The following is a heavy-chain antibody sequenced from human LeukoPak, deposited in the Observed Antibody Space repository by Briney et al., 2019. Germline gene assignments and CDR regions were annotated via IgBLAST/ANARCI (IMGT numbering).Heavy chain of an antibody. V-gene: IGHV3-23*01. CDR1: GFTFNSYA. J-gene: IGHJ4*02. CDR2: LSGSGGNT. Sequence: GGSLRLSCAASGFTFNSYAMSWVRQAPGKGLEWVSTLSGSGGNTYYADSVKGRVTISRDNSKNTLYLQMNSLRAEDTAVYHCAKGSYYYDSAHYFDYWGQGTLVTVSS. CDR3: AKGSYYYDSAHYFDY. D-gene: IGHD3-22*01.